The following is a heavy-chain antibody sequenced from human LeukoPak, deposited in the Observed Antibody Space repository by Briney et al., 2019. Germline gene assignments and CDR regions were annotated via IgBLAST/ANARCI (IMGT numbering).Heavy chain of an antibody. D-gene: IGHD3-9*01. J-gene: IGHJ4*02. Sequence: GGSLKLSCAASGFTFSGSAMHWVRQASGKGLEWVGRIRSKANSCATAYAASVKGRFTISRDDSKNTAYLQMNSLKTEDTAVYYCTRQSPYDILTGDLDYWGQGTLVTVSS. CDR3: TRQSPYDILTGDLDY. CDR1: GFTFSGSA. CDR2: IRSKANSCAT. V-gene: IGHV3-73*01.